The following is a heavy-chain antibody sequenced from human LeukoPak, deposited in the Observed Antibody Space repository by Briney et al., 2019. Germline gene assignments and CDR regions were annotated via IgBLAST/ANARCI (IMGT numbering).Heavy chain of an antibody. V-gene: IGHV3-30-3*01. Sequence: PGGSLRLSCAASGFTFSSYTIHWVRQAPGKGLEWVALLSHNGANEYYADSVKGRFTISRDNAKNTLYLQMNSLRAEDTAVYYCATISSSPSFDYWGQGTLVTVSS. CDR3: ATISSSPSFDY. CDR2: LSHNGANE. J-gene: IGHJ4*02. D-gene: IGHD6-6*01. CDR1: GFTFSSYT.